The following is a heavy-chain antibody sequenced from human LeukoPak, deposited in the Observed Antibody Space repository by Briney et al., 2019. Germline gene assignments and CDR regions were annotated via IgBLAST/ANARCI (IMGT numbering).Heavy chain of an antibody. CDR3: ARDPTQLGPMDV. Sequence: SETLSLTCTVSGGSISSGSYYWSWIRQPAGKGLEWIGRIYTSGSTNYNPSLKSRVTISADTSKNQFSLKLSSVTAADTAVYYCARDPTQLGPMDVXXXGTAVTVSS. CDR2: IYTSGST. J-gene: IGHJ6*01. CDR1: GGSISSGSYY. V-gene: IGHV4-61*02. D-gene: IGHD1-1*01.